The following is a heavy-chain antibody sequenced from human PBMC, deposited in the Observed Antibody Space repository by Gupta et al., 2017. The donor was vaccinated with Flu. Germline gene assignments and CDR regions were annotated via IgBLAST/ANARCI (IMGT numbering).Heavy chain of an antibody. J-gene: IGHJ4*02. CDR1: GFTFSTYG. CDR2: ISYDGTYK. CDR3: AKDQREFCSGGDCYPQIFHY. D-gene: IGHD2-15*01. Sequence: QVQLVESGGGVVQPGRSLRRSCAVSGFTFSTYGMHWVRQAPGQGLEWVAVISYDGTYKNYADSVKGRFTISRDNSKNTLYLQMNSLRAEDTAVYYCAKDQREFCSGGDCYPQIFHYWGQGTLVTVSS. V-gene: IGHV3-30*18.